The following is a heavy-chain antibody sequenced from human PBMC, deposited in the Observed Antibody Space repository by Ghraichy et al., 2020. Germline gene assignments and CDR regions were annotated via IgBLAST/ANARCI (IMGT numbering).Heavy chain of an antibody. CDR3: VKDLNIEAAGRSFQY. Sequence: GGSLRLSCAASGFTFSRYAMIWVRQAPGKGPEWVVEISSSGDRTYYADSVKGRFTISRDNSKNTLSVQMNSLRAEDTAVYYCVKDLNIEAAGRSFQYWGQGNLVTVSS. CDR1: GFTFSRYA. V-gene: IGHV3-23*01. J-gene: IGHJ1*01. D-gene: IGHD6-13*01. CDR2: ISSSGDRT.